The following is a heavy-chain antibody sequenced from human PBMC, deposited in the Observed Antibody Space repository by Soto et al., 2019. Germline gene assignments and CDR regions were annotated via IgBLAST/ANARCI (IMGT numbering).Heavy chain of an antibody. D-gene: IGHD3-16*02. CDR1: GFSLSIGTVG. V-gene: IGHV2-5*02. J-gene: IGHJ3*01. CDR3: AHIMITYGGAIALDAFDF. Sequence: QITLKESGPTLVNPTQTLTLTCTFSGFSLSIGTVGVAWIRQPPGKALEWLAIIYWDDDRRYSPSLASRLAITKDTSKNQVVLTMTNLDPVDTATYYCAHIMITYGGAIALDAFDFWGQGTMVTVSS. CDR2: IYWDDDR.